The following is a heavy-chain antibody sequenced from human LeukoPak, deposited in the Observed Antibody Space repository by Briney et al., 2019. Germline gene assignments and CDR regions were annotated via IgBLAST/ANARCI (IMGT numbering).Heavy chain of an antibody. J-gene: IGHJ4*02. V-gene: IGHV3-23*01. CDR1: GFTFSSYA. D-gene: IGHD6-6*01. CDR2: ISGSGGST. Sequence: HPGGSLRLSCAASGFTFSSYAMSWVRQAPGKGLEWVSAISGSGGSTYYADSVKGRFTISRDNSKNTLYLQMNSLRAEDTAVYYCVKDLGIAARSGVFDYWGQGTLVTVSS. CDR3: VKDLGIAARSGVFDY.